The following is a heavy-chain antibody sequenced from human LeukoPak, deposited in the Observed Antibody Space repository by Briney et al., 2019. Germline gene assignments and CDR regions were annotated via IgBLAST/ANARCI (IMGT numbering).Heavy chain of an antibody. CDR3: AREPLGGSPVRSFDY. D-gene: IGHD1-26*01. CDR2: INPSGGST. CDR1: GYTFTGYY. V-gene: IGHV1-46*01. J-gene: IGHJ4*02. Sequence: ASVKVSCKASGYTFTGYYIHWVRQAPGQGLEWMGIINPSGGSTSYAQKFQGRVTMTRDTSTSTVYMELSSLRSEDTAVYYCAREPLGGSPVRSFDYWGQGTLVTVSS.